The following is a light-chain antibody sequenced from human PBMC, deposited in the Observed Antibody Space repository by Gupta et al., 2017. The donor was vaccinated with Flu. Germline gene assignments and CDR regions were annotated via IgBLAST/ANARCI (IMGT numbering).Light chain of an antibody. V-gene: IGLV3-25*01. CDR1: ALPKQY. CDR3: QSADITGASRV. CDR2: KET. Sequence: SPAMSVSPGQTATITCSGSALPKQYVYWYRQRQGQAPVLLIYKETERASGIPDRISGSSSGTRVTLTIRGVQTEDEADYYCQSADITGASRVFGGGT. J-gene: IGLJ3*02.